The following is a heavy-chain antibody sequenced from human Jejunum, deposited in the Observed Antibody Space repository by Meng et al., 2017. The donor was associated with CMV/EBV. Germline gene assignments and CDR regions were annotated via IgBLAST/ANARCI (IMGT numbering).Heavy chain of an antibody. J-gene: IGHJ4*02. CDR3: ARDIYSSSLNWGY. CDR2: IYSGGST. Sequence: LGGHGGGLVTPGGPPAPFLVASASSVSGHYMSWVRQAPGKGLEWVSVIYSGGSTHYAHSVKGRFTISRDTSKNTLYLQMNSLRAEDTAVYYCARDIYSSSLNWGYWGQGTLVTVSS. CDR1: ASSVSGHY. D-gene: IGHD3-22*01. V-gene: IGHV3-66*01.